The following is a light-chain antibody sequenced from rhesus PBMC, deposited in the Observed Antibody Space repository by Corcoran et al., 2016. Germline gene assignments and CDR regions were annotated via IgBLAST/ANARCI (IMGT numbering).Light chain of an antibody. CDR2: GAS. V-gene: IGKV3-53*02. CDR1: QSVITY. J-gene: IGKJ4*01. CDR3: QKYDTSPLT. Sequence: QVILTQSPVTLSLSPGERATLSCRASQSVITYLAWYQQKPGQPPKLLIYGASERATGIPDRFSGSGSRTEFILTLSSLEPEDFAVYYCQKYDTSPLTFGGGTKVELK.